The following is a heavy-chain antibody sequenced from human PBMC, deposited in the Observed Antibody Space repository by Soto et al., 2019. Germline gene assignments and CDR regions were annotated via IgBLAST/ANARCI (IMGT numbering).Heavy chain of an antibody. CDR2: IWYDGSNK. CDR1: GFTFSSYG. CDR3: ARDRKKINPDAFDI. Sequence: QVQLVESGGGVVQPGRSLRLSCAASGFTFSSYGMHWVRQAPGKGLEWVAVIWYDGSNKYYADPVKGRFTISRDNSKNTLYLQMNSLRAEDTAVYYCARDRKKINPDAFDIWGQGTMVTVSS. V-gene: IGHV3-33*01. J-gene: IGHJ3*02.